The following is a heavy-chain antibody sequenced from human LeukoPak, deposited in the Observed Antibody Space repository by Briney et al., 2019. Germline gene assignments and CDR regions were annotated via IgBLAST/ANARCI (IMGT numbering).Heavy chain of an antibody. Sequence: GGSLRLSCAASGFAFSSYWMSWVRQAPGKGLEWVANIKQDGSEKYYVDSVKGRFTISRDSAKNSLYLQMNSLRAGDTAVYYCARAPGGGVLDYWGQGTLVTVSS. V-gene: IGHV3-7*01. CDR2: IKQDGSEK. D-gene: IGHD3-16*01. CDR1: GFAFSSYW. CDR3: ARAPGGGVLDY. J-gene: IGHJ4*02.